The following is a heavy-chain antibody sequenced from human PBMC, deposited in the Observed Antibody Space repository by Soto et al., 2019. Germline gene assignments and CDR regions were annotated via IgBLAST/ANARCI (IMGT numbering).Heavy chain of an antibody. Sequence: QVQLVQSGAEVKKPGASVKVSCKASDKTFLSYGISWVRQGPGQGLEWMGWISPYNGNTNYAQKFQGRVTMTTDTSTSTAYMELRSLRSDDTAVYYCATQIDTVMVFRDWGQGALVTVSS. D-gene: IGHD5-18*01. J-gene: IGHJ4*02. CDR2: ISPYNGNT. CDR1: DKTFLSYG. V-gene: IGHV1-18*01. CDR3: ATQIDTVMVFRD.